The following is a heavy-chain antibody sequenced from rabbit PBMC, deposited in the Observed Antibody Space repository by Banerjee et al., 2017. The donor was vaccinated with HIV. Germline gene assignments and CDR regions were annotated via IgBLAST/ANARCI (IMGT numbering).Heavy chain of an antibody. CDR2: INTSSGST. Sequence: QEQLEESGGDLVKPEGSLTLTCKASGFDFSNYYMSWVRQAPGKGLEWIACINTSSGSTVYATWAKGRFTISRTSSTTVALQMTSLTAADTATYFCARDLAGVIGWNFGLWGPGTLVTVS. CDR1: GFDFSNYYM. J-gene: IGHJ4*01. CDR3: ARDLAGVIGWNFGL. D-gene: IGHD4-1*01. V-gene: IGHV1S45*01.